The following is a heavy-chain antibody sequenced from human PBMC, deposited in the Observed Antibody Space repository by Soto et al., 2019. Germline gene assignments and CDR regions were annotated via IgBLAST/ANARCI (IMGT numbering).Heavy chain of an antibody. Sequence: GGSLRLSCAASGFNFSSYAMSWVRQAPGKGLEWVSAISGSGGSTYYADSVKGRFTISRDNSKNTLYLQMNSLRAEDTAVYYCAKAGRLEYYFDYWGQGTLVTVSS. V-gene: IGHV3-23*01. J-gene: IGHJ4*02. CDR3: AKAGRLEYYFDY. CDR1: GFNFSSYA. D-gene: IGHD3-3*01. CDR2: ISGSGGST.